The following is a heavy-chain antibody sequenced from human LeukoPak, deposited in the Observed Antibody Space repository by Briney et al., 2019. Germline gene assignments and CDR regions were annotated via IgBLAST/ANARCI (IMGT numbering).Heavy chain of an antibody. CDR2: IYSGGST. D-gene: IGHD3-3*01. Sequence: PGGSLRLSCAASGFTVSSNYMSWVRQAPGKGLEWVSVIYSGGSTYYADSVKGRFTISRDNAKNSLYLQMNSLRAEDTAVYYCARDRVLRFSRGAFDIWGQGTMVTVSS. CDR1: GFTVSSNY. CDR3: ARDRVLRFSRGAFDI. J-gene: IGHJ3*02. V-gene: IGHV3-66*01.